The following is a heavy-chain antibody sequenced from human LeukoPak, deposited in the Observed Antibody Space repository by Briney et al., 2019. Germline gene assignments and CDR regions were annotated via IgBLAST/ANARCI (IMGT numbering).Heavy chain of an antibody. CDR3: VRSRAASLGYFDS. CDR1: GFIFNDYA. CDR2: SGWTGIGT. D-gene: IGHD7-27*01. V-gene: IGHV3-43D*03. Sequence: GGSLRLSCAVSGFIFNDYALHWVRQVPGKGLEWLSFSGWTGIGTDYGDSVKGRFTISRDDSKNSLYLQMHSLHSEDSALYYCVRSRAASLGYFDSWGQGTLVTVSS. J-gene: IGHJ4*02.